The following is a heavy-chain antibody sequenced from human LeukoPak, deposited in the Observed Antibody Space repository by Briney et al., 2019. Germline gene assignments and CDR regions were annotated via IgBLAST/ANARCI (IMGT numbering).Heavy chain of an antibody. V-gene: IGHV4-39*07. J-gene: IGHJ4*02. CDR1: GGSISSSSYY. CDR3: ARDHRDSSGYYYDY. Sequence: SETLSLTCTVSGGSISSSSYYWGWIRQPPGKGLEWIGSIYYSGSTYYNPSLKSRVTISVDTSKNQFSLKLSSVTAADTAVYYCARDHRDSSGYYYDYWGQGTLVTVSS. D-gene: IGHD3-22*01. CDR2: IYYSGST.